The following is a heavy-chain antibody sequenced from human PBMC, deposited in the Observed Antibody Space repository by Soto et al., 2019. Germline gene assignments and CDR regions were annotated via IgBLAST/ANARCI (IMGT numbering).Heavy chain of an antibody. D-gene: IGHD3-3*01. CDR3: SSWRRYYYGMDV. Sequence: KPGGSLRLSCAASGFTFSDYYMSWIRQAPGKGLEWVSYISSSGSTIYYADSVKGRFTISRDNAKNSLYLQMNSLRAEDTAVYYCSSWRRYYYGMDVWGQGTTVTVSS. CDR2: ISSSGSTI. V-gene: IGHV3-11*01. J-gene: IGHJ6*02. CDR1: GFTFSDYY.